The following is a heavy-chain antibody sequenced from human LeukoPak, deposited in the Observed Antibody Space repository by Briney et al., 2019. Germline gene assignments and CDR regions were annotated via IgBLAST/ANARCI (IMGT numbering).Heavy chain of an antibody. J-gene: IGHJ4*02. CDR2: ICASGRCT. CDR1: GFSFLNNA. D-gene: IGHD1-1*01. V-gene: IGHV3-23*01. CDR3: AKYINVPGTQLLGDY. Sequence: GGSLRLSCAASGFSFLNNAMGWLRQAPGKGLEWVSGICASGRCTFYAAPVRGRFTVSRDNFKNSLYLQMNNLRAEDTAVYYCAKYINVPGTQLLGDYWGQGALVTVSS.